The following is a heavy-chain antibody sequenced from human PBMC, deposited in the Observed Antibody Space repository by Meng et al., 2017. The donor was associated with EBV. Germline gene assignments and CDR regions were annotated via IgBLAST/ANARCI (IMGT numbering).Heavy chain of an antibody. V-gene: IGHV1-3*01. CDR3: VRGPPVGVPGPGDY. CDR1: GYAFTSYI. CDR2: INVGVGYT. Sequence: VELVQSGAEVKNHGAAVKVSCKASGYAFTSYILLWVRQAPGQRLEWMGWINVGVGYTKYSQKFQGRVTISSDTSATTGYMELSSLRSEDTAVYYCVRGPPVGVPGPGDYWGQGTLVTVSS. D-gene: IGHD2-21*01. J-gene: IGHJ4*02.